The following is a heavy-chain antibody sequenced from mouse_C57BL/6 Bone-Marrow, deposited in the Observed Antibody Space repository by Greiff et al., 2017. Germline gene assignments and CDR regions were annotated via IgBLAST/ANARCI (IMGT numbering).Heavy chain of an antibody. V-gene: IGHV1-55*01. CDR2: IYPGSGST. CDR3: ARWGWLLLYAMDY. J-gene: IGHJ4*01. CDR1: GYTFTSYW. D-gene: IGHD2-3*01. Sequence: QVQLQQPGAELVKPGASVKMSCKASGYTFTSYWITWVKQRPGQGLEWIGDIYPGSGSTNYNEKFKSKATLTVDTSSSTAYRQLSSLTSEDSAVYYCARWGWLLLYAMDYWGQGTSVTVSS.